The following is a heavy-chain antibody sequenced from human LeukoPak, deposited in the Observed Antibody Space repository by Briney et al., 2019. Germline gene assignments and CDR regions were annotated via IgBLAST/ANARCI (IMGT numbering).Heavy chain of an antibody. CDR2: IHYSVSS. CDR3: VLAHNSNWFDF. V-gene: IGHV4-59*03. CDR1: VDSPSNFY. J-gene: IGHJ5*01. Sequence: SETLSLTCTVSVDSPSNFYWIWIRQSRGKAREGIGNIHYSVSSVYNASLKSRGTISIDTSRRQFYLKLNSVTAADAAVYFCVLAHNSNWFDFWGPGTLVTVSS. D-gene: IGHD6-6*01.